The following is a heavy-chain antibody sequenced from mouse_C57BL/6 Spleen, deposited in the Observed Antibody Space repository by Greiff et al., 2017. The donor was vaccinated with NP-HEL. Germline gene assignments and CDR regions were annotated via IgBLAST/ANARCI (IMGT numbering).Heavy chain of an antibody. D-gene: IGHD1-1*01. Sequence: EVQGVESGGGLVKPGGSLKLSCAASGFTFSDYGMHWVRQAPEKGLEWVAYISSGSSTISRDNAKNTLFLQMTSLRSEDTAMYYCARGGYYGSSSWFAYWGQGTLVTVSA. CDR3: ARGGYYGSSSWFAY. CDR2: ISSGSS. V-gene: IGHV5-17*01. CDR1: GFTFSDYG. J-gene: IGHJ3*01.